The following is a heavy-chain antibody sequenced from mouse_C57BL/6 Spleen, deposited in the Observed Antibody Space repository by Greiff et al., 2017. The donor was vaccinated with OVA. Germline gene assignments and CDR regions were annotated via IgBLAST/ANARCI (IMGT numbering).Heavy chain of an antibody. CDR2: INSDGSST. D-gene: IGHD1-1*01. CDR3: ARVYYGSPYWYFDV. V-gene: IGHV5-16*01. CDR1: GFTFSDYY. J-gene: IGHJ1*03. Sequence: EVKVVESEGGLVQPGSSMTLSCTASGFTFSDYYMAWVRQVPEKGLEWVANINSDGSSTYYLDSLKSRFIISRDNAKNILYLQMSSLKSEDTATYYCARVYYGSPYWYFDVWGTGTTVTVSS.